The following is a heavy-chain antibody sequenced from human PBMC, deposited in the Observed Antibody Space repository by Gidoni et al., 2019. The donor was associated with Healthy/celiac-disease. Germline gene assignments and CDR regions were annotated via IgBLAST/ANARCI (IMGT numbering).Heavy chain of an antibody. V-gene: IGHV5-51*01. D-gene: IGHD6-19*01. CDR3: ARQYYTSSGWYVEGYGMDV. CDR1: GYSFTSYW. CDR2: IYPGASDT. J-gene: IGHJ6*02. Sequence: EVQLVQSGAEVKKPGESLKNSCKGSGYSFTSYWICWVRQMPGNGLEWMGFIYPGASDTRYSPSFQGQVTISADKSISTAYLQWSSLKASDTAMYYCARQYYTSSGWYVEGYGMDVWGQGTTVTVSS.